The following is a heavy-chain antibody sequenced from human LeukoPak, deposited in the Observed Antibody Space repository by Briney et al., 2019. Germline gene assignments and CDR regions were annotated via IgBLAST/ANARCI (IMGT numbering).Heavy chain of an antibody. CDR1: GFTVSISY. CDR3: ARSYTHYDFWSGYTYQNYFDP. D-gene: IGHD3-3*01. CDR2: IYAGDST. Sequence: GSLRLSCAASGFTVSISYISWVRQAPGKGLEWVSVIYAGDSTYYADSVKGRFIISRDNSKNTVYLQMDSLRAEDTAVYYCARSYTHYDFWSGYTYQNYFDPWGQGTLVTVSS. J-gene: IGHJ5*02. V-gene: IGHV3-53*01.